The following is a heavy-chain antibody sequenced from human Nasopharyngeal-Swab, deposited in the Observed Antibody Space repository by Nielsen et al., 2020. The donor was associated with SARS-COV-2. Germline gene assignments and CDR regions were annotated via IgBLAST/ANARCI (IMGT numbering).Heavy chain of an antibody. Sequence: GESLKISCAASGFTFSSYWMHWVRQDPGKGLVWVSRVNNDGSTTNYADSVKGRFTISRDNAKNTLSLQMNSLRAEDTALYYCARALNGYFDLWGRGTLVAVSS. CDR2: VNNDGSTT. CDR1: GFTFSSYW. CDR3: ARALNGYFDL. J-gene: IGHJ2*01. V-gene: IGHV3-74*01.